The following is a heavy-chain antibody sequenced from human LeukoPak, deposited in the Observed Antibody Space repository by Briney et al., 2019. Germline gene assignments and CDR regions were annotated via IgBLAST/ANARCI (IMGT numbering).Heavy chain of an antibody. CDR2: IKQDGSEK. D-gene: IGHD2-2*01. CDR1: GFTFSSYW. J-gene: IGHJ4*02. Sequence: GGSLRLSCAASGFTFSSYWMSWVRQAPGKGLEWMANIKQDGSEKYYVDSVKGRFTISRDNAKNSLYLQMNSLRVEDTAVYYCARDGGSCSSTSCSLDYWGQGTLVTVSS. CDR3: ARDGGSCSSTSCSLDY. V-gene: IGHV3-7*01.